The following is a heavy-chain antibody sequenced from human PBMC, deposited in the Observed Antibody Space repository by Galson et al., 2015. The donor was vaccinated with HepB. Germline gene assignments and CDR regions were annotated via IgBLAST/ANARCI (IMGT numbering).Heavy chain of an antibody. CDR1: GFTFSSYA. CDR2: ISSNGGST. V-gene: IGHV3-64*01. J-gene: IGHJ4*02. D-gene: IGHD5-12*01. CDR3: ARNLYSGYDLGGLDY. Sequence: SLRLSCAASGFTFSSYAMHWVRQAPGKGLEYVSAISSNGGSTYYANSVKGRFTISRDNSKNTLCLQMGSLRAEDMAVYYCARNLYSGYDLGGLDYWGQGTLVTVSS.